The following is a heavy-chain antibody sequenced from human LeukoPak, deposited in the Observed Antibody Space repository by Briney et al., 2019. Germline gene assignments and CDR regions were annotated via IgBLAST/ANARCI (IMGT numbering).Heavy chain of an antibody. J-gene: IGHJ4*02. CDR1: GASMTTTY. CDR2: IYYAGDT. V-gene: IGHV4-59*13. D-gene: IGHD3-10*01. CDR3: ARTARVFDY. Sequence: PSETLSLTCSVSGASMTTTYWSWVRQPPGKGLEVIGYIYYAGDTKHNPSLRSRVTLSLDTSKNQFSLELRSVTAADTAVYYCARTARVFDYWGQGILVTVSS.